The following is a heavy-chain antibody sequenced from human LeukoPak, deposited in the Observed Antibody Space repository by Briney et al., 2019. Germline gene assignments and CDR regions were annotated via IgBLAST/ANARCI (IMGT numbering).Heavy chain of an antibody. CDR2: IYYSGST. V-gene: IGHV4-59*08. Sequence: SETLSLTCTVSGGSISSYYWSWIRQPPGKGLEWIGYIYYSGSTNYNPSLKSRVTISVDTSKNQFSLKLSSVTAADTAVYYCARVAGSSGWYPPDYWGQGTLVTVSS. J-gene: IGHJ4*02. D-gene: IGHD6-19*01. CDR1: GGSISSYY. CDR3: ARVAGSSGWYPPDY.